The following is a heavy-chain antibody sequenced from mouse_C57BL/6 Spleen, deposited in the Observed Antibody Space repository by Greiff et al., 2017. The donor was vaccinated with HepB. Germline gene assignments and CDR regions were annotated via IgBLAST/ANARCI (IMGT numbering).Heavy chain of an antibody. Sequence: EVKVEESGGGLVKPGGSLKLSCAASGFTFSDYGMHWVRQAPEKGLEWVAYISSGSSTIYYADTVKGRLTISRDNAKNTLFLQMTSLRSEDTAMYYCARGYAMDYWGQGTSVTVSS. CDR1: GFTFSDYG. J-gene: IGHJ4*01. V-gene: IGHV5-17*01. CDR3: ARGYAMDY. CDR2: ISSGSSTI.